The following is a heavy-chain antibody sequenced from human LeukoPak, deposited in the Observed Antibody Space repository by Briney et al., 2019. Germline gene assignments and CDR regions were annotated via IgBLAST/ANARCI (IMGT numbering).Heavy chain of an antibody. J-gene: IGHJ4*02. D-gene: IGHD1-26*01. Sequence: ASVKVSCKVSGYTLTELSMHWVRQAPGKGLEWMGGFDPEDGKTIYAQKFQGRVTMTEDTSTDTAYMELSSLRSEDTAVYYCATVSSAGSYWGTYYFDYWGQGTLVTVSS. CDR3: ATVSSAGSYWGTYYFDY. CDR2: FDPEDGKT. V-gene: IGHV1-24*01. CDR1: GYTLTELS.